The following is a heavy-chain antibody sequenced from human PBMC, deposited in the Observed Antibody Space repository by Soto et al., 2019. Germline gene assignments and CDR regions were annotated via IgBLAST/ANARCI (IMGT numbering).Heavy chain of an antibody. V-gene: IGHV3-7*01. CDR3: ARDYYYYDSSGYAGWWFDP. D-gene: IGHD3-22*01. CDR2: IKQDGSEK. J-gene: IGHJ5*02. Sequence: LRLSCAASGFTFSSYWMSWVRQAPGKGLEWVANIKQDGSEKYYVDSVKGRFTISRDNAKNSLYLQMNSLRAEDTAVYYCARDYYYYDSSGYAGWWFDPWGQGTLVTVSS. CDR1: GFTFSSYW.